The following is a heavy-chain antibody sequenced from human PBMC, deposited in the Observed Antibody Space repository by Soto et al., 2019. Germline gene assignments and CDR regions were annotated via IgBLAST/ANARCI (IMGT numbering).Heavy chain of an antibody. CDR3: ARTATYYYGSGSSYYFDY. CDR1: GGSISSYY. Sequence: SETLSLTCTVSGGSISSYYWSWIRQPPGKGLEWIGYIYYSGSTNYNPSLKSRVTISVDTSKNQFSLKLSSVTAADTAVYYCARTATYYYGSGSSYYFDYWGQGTLVTVSS. J-gene: IGHJ4*02. D-gene: IGHD3-10*01. CDR2: IYYSGST. V-gene: IGHV4-59*01.